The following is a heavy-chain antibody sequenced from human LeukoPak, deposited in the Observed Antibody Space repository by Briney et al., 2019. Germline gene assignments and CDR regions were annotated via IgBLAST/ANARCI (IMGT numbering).Heavy chain of an antibody. CDR2: MYLSGTT. D-gene: IGHD3-22*01. CDR3: AGLVGRYSSGLYYYYFDY. Sequence: SETLSLTCTVFGDSINSLDLWSWVRQPPGKGLEWIGEMYLSGTTHSNPSVKSRVTISIDKSKNQFFLNLSSVTAADTAVYYCAGLVGRYSSGLYYYYFDYWGQGTLVTVSS. J-gene: IGHJ4*02. V-gene: IGHV4-4*02. CDR1: GDSINSLDL.